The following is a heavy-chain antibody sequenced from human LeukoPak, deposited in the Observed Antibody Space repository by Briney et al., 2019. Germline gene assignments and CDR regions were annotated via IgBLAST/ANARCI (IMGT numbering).Heavy chain of an antibody. J-gene: IGHJ4*02. V-gene: IGHV3-23*01. CDR2: ISGSGGST. Sequence: GGSLRLSCAASGFTFSSYAMSWVRQAPGKGLEWVSAISGSGGSTYYADSVKGRFTISRDNSKNTLYLQMNSLRAEDRAVYYCAKSEGIVVVPAARLWDYWGQGTLVTVSS. D-gene: IGHD2-2*01. CDR1: GFTFSSYA. CDR3: AKSEGIVVVPAARLWDY.